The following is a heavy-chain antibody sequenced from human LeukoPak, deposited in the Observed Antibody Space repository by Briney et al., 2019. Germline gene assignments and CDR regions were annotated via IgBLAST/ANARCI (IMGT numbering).Heavy chain of an antibody. Sequence: TETLSLTCAVYGGSFSGYYWSWIRQPPGKGLEWIGEINHSGRTNYNPSLKSRVTISVDTSKNQFSLKLSSVTAADTAVYYCARPRRDLDYGSGSFDYWGQGTLVTVSS. CDR1: GGSFSGYY. J-gene: IGHJ4*02. V-gene: IGHV4-34*01. CDR2: INHSGRT. D-gene: IGHD3-10*01. CDR3: ARPRRDLDYGSGSFDY.